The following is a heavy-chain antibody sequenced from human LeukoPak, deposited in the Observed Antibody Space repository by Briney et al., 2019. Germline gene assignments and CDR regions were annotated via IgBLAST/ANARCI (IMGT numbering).Heavy chain of an antibody. J-gene: IGHJ4*02. CDR3: ARGVSEYYDFWSGYFYYFDY. D-gene: IGHD3-3*01. CDR1: GRSISSYY. Sequence: SETLSLTCTVSGRSISSYYWSWIRQPPGKGLEWLGYIYYSGSTNYNPSLKSRVTISVDTSKNQFSLKLTSVAAADTAVYYCARGVSEYYDFWSGYFYYFDYWGQGTLVTVSS. CDR2: IYYSGST. V-gene: IGHV4-59*01.